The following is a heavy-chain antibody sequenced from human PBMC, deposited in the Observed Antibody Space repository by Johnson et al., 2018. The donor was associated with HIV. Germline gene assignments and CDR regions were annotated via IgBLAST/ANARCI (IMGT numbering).Heavy chain of an antibody. D-gene: IGHD3-9*01. CDR3: ARAGDYDVLTGSLLRGTFDV. Sequence: VQLVESGGGVVQPGRSLRLSCAASGFTFSSYAMHWVRQATGKGLEWVSAIGTAGDTFYPGSVKGRFTISRANAKNSLYLQMNSLRAGDTGVYYCARAGDYDVLTGSLLRGTFDVWGQGTMVTVSS. J-gene: IGHJ3*01. CDR2: IGTAGDT. CDR1: GFTFSSYA. V-gene: IGHV3-13*01.